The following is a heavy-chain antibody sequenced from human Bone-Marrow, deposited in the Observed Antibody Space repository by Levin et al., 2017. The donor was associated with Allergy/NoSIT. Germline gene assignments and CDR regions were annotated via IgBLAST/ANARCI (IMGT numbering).Heavy chain of an antibody. CDR2: MKPNSGNT. D-gene: IGHD3-3*01. CDR3: ARGLSNEIFGFRRDS. V-gene: IGHV1-8*01. Sequence: ASVKVSCKASGYTFTSYDINWVRQATGQGLEWMGWMKPNSGNTGYAQKFQGRVTMTRDTSMNTAYMELSSLRSDDTAVYYCARGLSNEIFGFRRDSWGQGTLVTVSS. CDR1: GYTFTSYD. J-gene: IGHJ4*02.